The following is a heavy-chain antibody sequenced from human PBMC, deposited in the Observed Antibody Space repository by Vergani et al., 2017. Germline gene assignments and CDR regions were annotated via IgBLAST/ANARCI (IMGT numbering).Heavy chain of an antibody. CDR2: ICHTEDT. J-gene: IGHJ4*02. V-gene: IGHV4-4*03. D-gene: IGHD2-2*02. Sequence: QVQLQESGPGLVKPPGTLSLTCAVSGDSISSNNCWTWVRQPPGKGLEWIGEICHTEDTKYSPSLKSRVTVSVEESMNLFSLRLNSVTAADTAVYYCATIGYRRWRYYFDYWGQGILVTVSS. CDR1: GDSISSNNC. CDR3: ATIGYRRWRYYFDY.